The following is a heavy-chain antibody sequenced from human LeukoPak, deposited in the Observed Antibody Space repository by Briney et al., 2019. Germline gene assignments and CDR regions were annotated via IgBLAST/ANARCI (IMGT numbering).Heavy chain of an antibody. D-gene: IGHD6-6*01. CDR1: GYSISSGYY. CDR2: IYHSGST. V-gene: IGHV4-38-2*02. J-gene: IGHJ5*02. CDR3: ARARSSRGDSDWFDP. Sequence: PSETLSLTCTVSGYSISSGYYWGWIRQPPGKGLEWIGSIYHSGSTYYNPSLKSRVTISVDTSKNQFSLKLSSVTAADTAVYYCARARSSRGDSDWFDPWGQGTLVTVSS.